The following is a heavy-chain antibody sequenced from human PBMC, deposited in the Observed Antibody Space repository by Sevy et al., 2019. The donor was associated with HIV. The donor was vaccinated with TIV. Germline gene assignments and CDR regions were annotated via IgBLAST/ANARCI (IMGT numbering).Heavy chain of an antibody. D-gene: IGHD3-10*01. CDR2: ISAYNGNT. V-gene: IGHV1-18*01. CDR3: ARDIGEHYYGSGSYYPGAFDI. Sequence: ASVKVSCKASGYTFTSYGISWVRQAPGQGLEWMGWISAYNGNTNYAQKLQGRVTMTTDTSTSTAYMELRSLRSDDTAVYYCARDIGEHYYGSGSYYPGAFDIWGQGTMVTVSS. CDR1: GYTFTSYG. J-gene: IGHJ3*02.